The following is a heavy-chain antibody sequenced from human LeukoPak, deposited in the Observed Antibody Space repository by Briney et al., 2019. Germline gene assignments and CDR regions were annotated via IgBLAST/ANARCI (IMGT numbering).Heavy chain of an antibody. D-gene: IGHD3-10*01. CDR1: GFTFSSYW. CDR3: ARHSTMVRGVIGGENYFDY. Sequence: GGSLRLSCAASGFTFSSYWMHWVRQAPGKGLVWVSRINSDGSSTSYADSVKGRFTISRDSAKNTLYLQMNSLRAEDTAVYYCARHSTMVRGVIGGENYFDYWGQGTLVTVSS. CDR2: INSDGSST. V-gene: IGHV3-74*01. J-gene: IGHJ4*02.